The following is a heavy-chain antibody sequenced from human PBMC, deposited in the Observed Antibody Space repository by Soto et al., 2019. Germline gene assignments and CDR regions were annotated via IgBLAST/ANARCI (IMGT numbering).Heavy chain of an antibody. D-gene: IGHD6-13*01. V-gene: IGHV5-51*01. CDR2: IYPGDSDT. CDR1: GYGFTTYW. Sequence: GESLKISSKGSGYGFTTYWIGWVRQMPGKGLEGMVIIYPGDSDTRYSPSFQGQVTISADKSINTTYLQWSSLKASDTAIYYCARQAAAGKYYYAMDVWGQGTTVTVSS. J-gene: IGHJ6*02. CDR3: ARQAAAGKYYYAMDV.